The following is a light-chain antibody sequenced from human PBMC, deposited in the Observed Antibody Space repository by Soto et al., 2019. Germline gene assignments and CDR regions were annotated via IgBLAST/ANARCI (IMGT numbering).Light chain of an antibody. CDR1: QGITNY. Sequence: DIQMTQSPSSLSASVGDRVTITCRASQGITNYLARYQQKPGKVPRLLIYAASSLQSGVTSRFSGSGSGTDFTLTISSLQPEDVATYYCQKYDSARWTSGQGTKVDIK. J-gene: IGKJ1*01. CDR3: QKYDSARWT. CDR2: AAS. V-gene: IGKV1-27*01.